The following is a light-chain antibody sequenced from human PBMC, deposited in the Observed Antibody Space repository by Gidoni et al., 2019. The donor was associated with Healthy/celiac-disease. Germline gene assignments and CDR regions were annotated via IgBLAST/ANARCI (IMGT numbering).Light chain of an antibody. V-gene: IGKV1-5*01. CDR3: QQYNTYPYT. J-gene: IGKJ2*01. Sequence: DIKMTQSPSTLSASEGARVTITCRATQSISSWLAWYQQQPEKPPTLLIYDSPSLESGVPSRFSSRLATTYTTLTSSILQPDYFATYYCQQYNTYPYTFGHGTKLEIK. CDR2: DSP. CDR1: QSISSW.